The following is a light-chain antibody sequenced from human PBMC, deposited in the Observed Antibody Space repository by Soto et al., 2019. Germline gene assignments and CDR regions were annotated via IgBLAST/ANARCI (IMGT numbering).Light chain of an antibody. CDR2: GAS. Sequence: EIVLTQSPATLSLSPGERATLSCRASQSINRHLAWYRQKPGQAPRLLIYGASRRATGIPDRFSGSGSGTDFTLTISRLEPEDFAVYYCQQYGSWTFGQGTKVDIK. V-gene: IGKV3-20*01. CDR1: QSINRH. J-gene: IGKJ1*01. CDR3: QQYGSWT.